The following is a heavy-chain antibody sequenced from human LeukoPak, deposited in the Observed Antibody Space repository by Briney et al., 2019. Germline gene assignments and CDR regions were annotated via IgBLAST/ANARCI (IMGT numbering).Heavy chain of an antibody. CDR3: ARHLQQLAWFDP. Sequence: SETLSLTCTVSGGSISSSSYYWGWIRQPPGKGLEWIGSIYYSGGTYYNPSLKRRVTISVDTSKNQFSLKLSSVAAADTAVYYCARHLQQLAWFDPWGQGTLVTVSS. J-gene: IGHJ5*02. D-gene: IGHD6-13*01. CDR2: IYYSGGT. CDR1: GGSISSSSYY. V-gene: IGHV4-39*01.